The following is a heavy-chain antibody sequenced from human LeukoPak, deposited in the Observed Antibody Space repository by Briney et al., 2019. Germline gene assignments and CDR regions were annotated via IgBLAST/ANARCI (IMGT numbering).Heavy chain of an antibody. CDR3: AKANIVVVTAMSGLDY. Sequence: GGSLRLSCAASGFTVSDSYMSWVRQAPGKGLEWVSVIYSGGSTYYADSVKGRFTISRDNSKNSLYLQMNSLRTEDTALYYRAKANIVVVTAMSGLDYWGQGTPVTVSS. CDR1: GFTVSDSY. V-gene: IGHV3-53*05. J-gene: IGHJ4*02. D-gene: IGHD2-21*02. CDR2: IYSGGST.